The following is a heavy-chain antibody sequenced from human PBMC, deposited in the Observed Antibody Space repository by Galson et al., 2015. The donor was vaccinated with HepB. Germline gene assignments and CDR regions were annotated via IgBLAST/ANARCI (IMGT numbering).Heavy chain of an antibody. D-gene: IGHD1/OR15-1a*01. CDR1: GFTFSSSA. J-gene: IGHJ1*01. V-gene: IGHV3-23*01. CDR2: ISGSGGST. Sequence: SLRLSCAASGFTFSSSAMSWVRQAPGKGLEAASAISGSGGSTSHADSVKGRFTISRDNSKNTLYLQMNSLRAEDTAVYYCAKAVTTRGGYFQHWGQGTLVTVSS. CDR3: AKAVTTRGGYFQH.